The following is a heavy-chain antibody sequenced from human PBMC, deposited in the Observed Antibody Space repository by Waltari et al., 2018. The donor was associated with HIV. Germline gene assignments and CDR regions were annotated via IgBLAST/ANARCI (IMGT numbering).Heavy chain of an antibody. J-gene: IGHJ5*02. D-gene: IGHD6-13*01. Sequence: QVQLVQSGADVKKPGSSVKVSCRASGGSFRRYAITWVRPSPGQGLEWMGGIIPVFGTANYAQKFQGRVTITADESTSTAYMDLRSLTSEDTAVYYCARILGSSWYNWIDPWGQGTLVTVSS. CDR2: IIPVFGTA. CDR1: GGSFRRYA. CDR3: ARILGSSWYNWIDP. V-gene: IGHV1-69*12.